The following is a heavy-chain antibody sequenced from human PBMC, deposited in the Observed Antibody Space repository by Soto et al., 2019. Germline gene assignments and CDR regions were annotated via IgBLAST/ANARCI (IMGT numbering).Heavy chain of an antibody. CDR2: ISYDGSNK. J-gene: IGHJ4*02. Sequence: QVQLVESGGGVVQPGRSLRLSCVASGFTFSDYGMHWARQAPGKGLEWVAVISYDGSNKYYADSVKGRFTISRDNSKNTLYLQMNSLRTEDTAVFYCVKDGGDSSAHFDNWGQGTLVIVSS. D-gene: IGHD6-25*01. V-gene: IGHV3-30*18. CDR1: GFTFSDYG. CDR3: VKDGGDSSAHFDN.